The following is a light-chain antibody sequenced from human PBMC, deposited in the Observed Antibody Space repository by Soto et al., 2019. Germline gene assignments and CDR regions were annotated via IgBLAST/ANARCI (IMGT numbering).Light chain of an antibody. CDR1: QSISSY. J-gene: IGKJ4*02. Sequence: DIQMTQSPSSLSASAGDRITITCRASQSISSYLNWYQQKPGKAPKLLIYAASSLQSGVPSRFSGSGSGTDFTLTISSLQPEDFATYYCQQYSSAWKFGGGTKGDIK. CDR3: QQYSSAWK. CDR2: AAS. V-gene: IGKV1-39*01.